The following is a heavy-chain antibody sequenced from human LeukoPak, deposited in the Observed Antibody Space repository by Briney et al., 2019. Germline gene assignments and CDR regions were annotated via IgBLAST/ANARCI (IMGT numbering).Heavy chain of an antibody. J-gene: IGHJ6*02. D-gene: IGHD3-16*01. CDR1: GGSFSGYY. V-gene: IGHV4-34*01. Sequence: SETLSLTCAVYGGSFSGYYWSWMRQPPGKGLEWIGEINHSGSTNYNPSLKSRVTISVDTSKNQFSLKLSSVTAADTAVYYCARWGYYYGMDVWGQGTTVTVSS. CDR2: INHSGST. CDR3: ARWGYYYGMDV.